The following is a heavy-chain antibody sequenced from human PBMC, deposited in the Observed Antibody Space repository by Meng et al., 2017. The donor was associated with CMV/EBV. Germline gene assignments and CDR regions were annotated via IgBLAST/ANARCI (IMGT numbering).Heavy chain of an antibody. V-gene: IGHV3-33*06. CDR1: GFTFSSYG. D-gene: IGHD2-21*01. CDR2: IWYDGSNK. CDR3: AKVSSGGCGGDCYSYYYYGMDA. J-gene: IGHJ6*02. Sequence: GGSLRLSCAASGFTFSSYGMHWVRQAPGKGLEWVAVIWYDGSNKYYADSVKGRFTISRDNSKNTLYLQMNSLRAEDTAVYYCAKVSSGGCGGDCYSYYYYGMDAWGQGTTVTVSS.